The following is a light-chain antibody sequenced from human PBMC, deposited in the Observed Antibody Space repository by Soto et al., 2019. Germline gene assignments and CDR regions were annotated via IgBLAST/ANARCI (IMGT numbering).Light chain of an antibody. Sequence: QSVLTQPPSVSAAPGQKVTISCSGSSSNIGNNYVSWYQQLPGTAPKLLIYDNNKRPSGIPDRFSGSKSGTSATLGITGLQTGDEADYYCAAWDSSLSVLFGGGTKLTVL. CDR1: SSNIGNNY. CDR3: AAWDSSLSVL. J-gene: IGLJ2*01. CDR2: DNN. V-gene: IGLV1-51*01.